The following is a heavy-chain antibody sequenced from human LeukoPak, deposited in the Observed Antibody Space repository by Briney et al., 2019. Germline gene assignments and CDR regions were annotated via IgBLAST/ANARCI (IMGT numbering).Heavy chain of an antibody. CDR3: ARNNPRGYWYFDL. CDR2: IYPGDFDT. Sequence: GESLKISCKGSGYSFANYWIGWVRQMPGKGLEWMGIIYPGDFDTRYSPSFRGQVTISADKSISTAYLQWSSLKASDTAMYYCARNNPRGYWYFDLWGRGTLVTVSS. D-gene: IGHD1/OR15-1a*01. V-gene: IGHV5-51*01. J-gene: IGHJ2*01. CDR1: GYSFANYW.